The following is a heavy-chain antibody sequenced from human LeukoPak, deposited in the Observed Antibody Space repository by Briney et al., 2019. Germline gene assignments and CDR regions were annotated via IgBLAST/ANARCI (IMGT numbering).Heavy chain of an antibody. J-gene: IGHJ5*02. Sequence: PGGSLRLSCAASGLTFSSYNKNWVRQAPGKGPEWVAYITASDTTKYYADSVKGRFTISRDNAKKSLFLQMNSLRAEDTAVYYCAAASAFSSSWRSWGQGTVVSVSS. D-gene: IGHD6-13*01. CDR1: GLTFSSYN. CDR3: AAASAFSSSWRS. V-gene: IGHV3-48*01. CDR2: ITASDTTK.